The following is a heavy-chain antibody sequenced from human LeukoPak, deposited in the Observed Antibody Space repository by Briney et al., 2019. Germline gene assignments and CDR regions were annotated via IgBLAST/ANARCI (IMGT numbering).Heavy chain of an antibody. CDR2: IIPIFVTA. J-gene: IGHJ4*02. V-gene: IGHV1-69*05. D-gene: IGHD6-13*01. CDR1: GGTFSSYA. Sequence: ASVKVSCKASGGTFSSYAISWVRQAPGQGLEWMGGIIPIFVTANYAQKFQGRVTITTDESTSTAYMELSSLRSEDTAVYYCARVGYSSSVEYYFDYWGQGTLVTVSS. CDR3: ARVGYSSSVEYYFDY.